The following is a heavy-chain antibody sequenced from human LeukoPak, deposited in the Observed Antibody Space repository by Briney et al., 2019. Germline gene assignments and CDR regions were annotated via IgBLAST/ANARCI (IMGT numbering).Heavy chain of an antibody. J-gene: IGHJ4*02. V-gene: IGHV4-30-4*07. Sequence: SETLSLTCAVSGDSISSGGYSWSWIRQPPGKGLEWIGYIYYSGSTYYNPSLKSRVTISVDTSKNQFSLKLSSVTAADTAVYYCARVTGYMIEDYFDYWGQGTLVTVSS. CDR1: GDSISSGGYS. D-gene: IGHD3-9*01. CDR3: ARVTGYMIEDYFDY. CDR2: IYYSGST.